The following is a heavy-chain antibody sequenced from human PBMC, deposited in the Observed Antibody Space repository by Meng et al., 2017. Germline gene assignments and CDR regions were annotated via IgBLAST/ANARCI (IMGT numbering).Heavy chain of an antibody. Sequence: EQLLESWGALVNAGGSLTLSCAAAGFTFRDYYMTWIRQAPGKGLEWVSSIGTTGSSIYYADSVKGRFSISRDNAENSLYLQINSLRVEDTAVYYCARDHGFLNWFDPWGQGTLVTVSS. CDR3: ARDHGFLNWFDP. V-gene: IGHV3-11*04. D-gene: IGHD2/OR15-2a*01. CDR1: GFTFRDYY. J-gene: IGHJ5*02. CDR2: IGTTGSSI.